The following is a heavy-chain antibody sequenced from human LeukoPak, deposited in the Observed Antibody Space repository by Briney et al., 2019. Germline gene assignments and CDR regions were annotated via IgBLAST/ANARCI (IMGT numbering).Heavy chain of an antibody. CDR2: IYYSGST. D-gene: IGHD1-1*01. CDR3: ARQTGYLTDY. J-gene: IGHJ4*02. V-gene: IGHV4-59*08. CDR1: GGSISGYY. Sequence: SETLSLTCTVSGGSISGYYWSWIRQPPGKGLEWIGYIYYSGSTNYNPSLKSRVTISVDTSKNQFSLKLSSVTAADTAVYYCARQTGYLTDYWGQGTLVTVSS.